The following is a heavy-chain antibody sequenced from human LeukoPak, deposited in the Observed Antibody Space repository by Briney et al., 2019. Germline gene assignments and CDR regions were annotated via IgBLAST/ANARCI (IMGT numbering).Heavy chain of an antibody. D-gene: IGHD5-24*01. J-gene: IGHJ4*02. CDR1: GFTFSDHC. V-gene: IGHV3-48*02. Sequence: GGSLRLSCAASGFTFSDHCLDWVRQAPGKGLEWLSYISSSSSPMYYADSVKGRFTISRDNARNSLYLQMNSLRDEDTAVYYCARGLGDGYNPFDYWGQGTLVTVSS. CDR3: ARGLGDGYNPFDY. CDR2: ISSSSSPM.